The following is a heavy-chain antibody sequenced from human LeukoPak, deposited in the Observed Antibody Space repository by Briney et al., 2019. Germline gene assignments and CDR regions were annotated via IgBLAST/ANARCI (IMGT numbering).Heavy chain of an antibody. CDR1: GYSISSGYY. V-gene: IGHV4-38-2*02. J-gene: IGHJ4*02. CDR3: ARNKRGWLPFDY. CDR2: IYYSGST. Sequence: SETLSLTCTVSGYSISSGYYWGWIRQPPGKGLEWIGSIYYSGSTHYNPSLKSRVTISLDTSKSQFSLRLTSVIAADTAVYYCARNKRGWLPFDYWGQGTLVTVSS. D-gene: IGHD6-19*01.